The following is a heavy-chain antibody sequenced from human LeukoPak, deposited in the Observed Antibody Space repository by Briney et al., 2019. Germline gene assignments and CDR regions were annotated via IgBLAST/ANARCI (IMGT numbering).Heavy chain of an antibody. J-gene: IGHJ6*02. D-gene: IGHD1-26*01. Sequence: GGSLRLSCAASGFTFSSYAMHWVRQAPGKGLEYVSAISNNGGSTYYANSVKGRFTISRDNSKNTLYLQMGSLRAEDMAVYYCARDPGGSSNYYYYGMDVWGQGTTVTVSS. CDR3: ARDPGGSSNYYYYGMDV. CDR1: GFTFSSYA. V-gene: IGHV3-64*01. CDR2: ISNNGGST.